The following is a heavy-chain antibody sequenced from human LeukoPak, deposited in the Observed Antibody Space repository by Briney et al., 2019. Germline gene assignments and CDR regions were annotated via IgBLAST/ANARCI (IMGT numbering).Heavy chain of an antibody. Sequence: GSLRLSCAASGVTLSSYAMSWARQAPGKGLEWVSGISSSGSGGNTYYADSVKGRFTISRDSSKNTLFLHMNTLRAEDTAVYYCAREGPRGNSQFDYWGQGTLVTVSS. J-gene: IGHJ4*02. CDR1: GVTLSSYA. V-gene: IGHV3-23*01. D-gene: IGHD2/OR15-2a*01. CDR2: ISSSGSGGNT. CDR3: AREGPRGNSQFDY.